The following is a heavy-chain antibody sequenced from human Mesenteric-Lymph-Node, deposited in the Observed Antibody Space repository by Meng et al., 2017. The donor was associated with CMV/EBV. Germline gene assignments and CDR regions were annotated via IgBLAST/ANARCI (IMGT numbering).Heavy chain of an antibody. J-gene: IGHJ4*02. D-gene: IGHD2-2*02. V-gene: IGHV3-23*01. Sequence: GGSLRLSCAASGFTFSSYAMSWVRQAPGKGLEWVSGVSGSGGRTYFADSLKGRFTISRDNSKNTLYLQMNSLRAEDTAVYYCAKDLGYCSSTSCYTFDSWGQGTLVTVSS. CDR2: VSGSGGRT. CDR1: GFTFSSYA. CDR3: AKDLGYCSSTSCYTFDS.